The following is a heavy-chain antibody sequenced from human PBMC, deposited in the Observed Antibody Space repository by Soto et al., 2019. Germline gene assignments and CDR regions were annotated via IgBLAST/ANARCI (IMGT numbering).Heavy chain of an antibody. CDR1: GYTFTSYY. CDR3: AKTAQQLALDAFDI. J-gene: IGHJ3*02. V-gene: IGHV1-2*04. CDR2: INPNSGGT. D-gene: IGHD6-13*01. Sequence: ASVKVSCKASGYTFTSYYMHWVRQAPGQGLEWMGWINPNSGGTNYAQKFQGWVTMTRDTSISTAYMELSKLRSDDTAVYYCAKTAQQLALDAFDIWGQGTTVTVSS.